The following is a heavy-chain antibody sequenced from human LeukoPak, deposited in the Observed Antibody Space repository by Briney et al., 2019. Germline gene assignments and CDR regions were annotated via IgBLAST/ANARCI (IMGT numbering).Heavy chain of an antibody. Sequence: GGSLRLSCAASGFTFSSYGMHWVRQAPGKGLEWVAFIGYDGSNKYTTDSARGRFTLSRDNSKGTLYLQMNSLRAEDTAVYYCAKRGGTTVTTSNFHMDVWGKGTTVTVSS. CDR2: IGYDGSNK. D-gene: IGHD4-17*01. V-gene: IGHV3-30*02. J-gene: IGHJ6*03. CDR1: GFTFSSYG. CDR3: AKRGGTTVTTSNFHMDV.